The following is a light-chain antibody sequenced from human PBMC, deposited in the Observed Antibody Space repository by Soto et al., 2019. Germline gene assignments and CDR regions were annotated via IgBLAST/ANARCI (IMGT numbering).Light chain of an antibody. V-gene: IGKV1-5*01. CDR3: KQYNRYYT. Sequence: DIQMTQSPSTLSASVGDRVTITCRASQTISSWLAWYQQKPGKAPNLLIYAASTLQAGVPSRFSGSASGTEFTITISNLDSDDVATYYCKQYNRYYTVGQVTKVDIK. J-gene: IGKJ1*01. CDR2: AAS. CDR1: QTISSW.